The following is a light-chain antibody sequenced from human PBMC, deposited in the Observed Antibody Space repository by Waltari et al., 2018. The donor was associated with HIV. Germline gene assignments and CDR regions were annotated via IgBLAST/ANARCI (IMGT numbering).Light chain of an antibody. J-gene: IGLJ2*01. CDR3: SSWDDSLSGVL. CDR2: TNN. V-gene: IGLV1-47*01. Sequence: SVLTQPPSASGTPGQRVTISCSGSSSNIGNNFLYWYQQVPGTAPKLLIHTNNQRPSGVPDRFSGSKSGTAASLAISGLRSEDEAYYYCSSWDDSLSGVLFGGGTKLTVL. CDR1: SSNIGNNF.